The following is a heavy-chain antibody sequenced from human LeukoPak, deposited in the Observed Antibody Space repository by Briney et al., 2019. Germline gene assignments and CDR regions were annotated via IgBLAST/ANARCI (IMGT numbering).Heavy chain of an antibody. J-gene: IGHJ4*02. D-gene: IGHD3-10*01. Sequence: PGGSLRLSCAASGFTVSSNYISWVRQAPGKGLEWVSLIFISGNTHYADSVKGRFTISRDNAKNSLYLQMNSLRDEDTAVYYCAREAMVRGVYYFDYWGQGTLVTVSS. CDR1: GFTVSSNY. CDR2: IFISGNT. CDR3: AREAMVRGVYYFDY. V-gene: IGHV3-66*01.